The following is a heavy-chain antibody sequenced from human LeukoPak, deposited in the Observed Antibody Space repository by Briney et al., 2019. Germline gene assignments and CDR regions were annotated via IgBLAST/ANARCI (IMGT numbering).Heavy chain of an antibody. D-gene: IGHD3-9*01. Sequence: GGSLRLSCAASGFTVSSNYMSWVRQAPGKGLEWVSVIYSGGSTYYADSVKGRFTISRDNSKNTVYLQMNSLRAEDTAVYYCARVGTDVLTGYRNYSDYWGQGTLVTVSS. V-gene: IGHV3-53*01. J-gene: IGHJ4*02. CDR3: ARVGTDVLTGYRNYSDY. CDR1: GFTVSSNY. CDR2: IYSGGST.